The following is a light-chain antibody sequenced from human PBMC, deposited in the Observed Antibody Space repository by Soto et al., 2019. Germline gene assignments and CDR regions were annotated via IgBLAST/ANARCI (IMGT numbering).Light chain of an antibody. CDR2: SND. CDR1: SSNIGTNY. CDR3: AAWDDSLSGPL. V-gene: IGLV1-47*01. Sequence: QSVLTQSPSASGTPGQRVTISCSGTSSNIGTNYVYWYQQLPGTAPKVLIYSNDKRPSGVPDRFSGSKSGTSASLAISGLQSEDEADYYCAAWDDSLSGPLFGGGTKLTVL. J-gene: IGLJ2*01.